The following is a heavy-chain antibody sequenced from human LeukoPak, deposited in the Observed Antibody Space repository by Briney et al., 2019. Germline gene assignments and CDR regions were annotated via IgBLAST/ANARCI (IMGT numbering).Heavy chain of an antibody. CDR3: ARDTRYAFDI. CDR2: IHTSGST. V-gene: IGHV4-4*09. CDR1: GGSISNYY. Sequence: SETLSLTCIVSGGSISNYYWSWIRQPPGKGLEWIGDIHTSGSTNYNPSLKSRVTVSLDTSKNQFSLRLSSVTAADTAVYYCARDTRYAFDIWGQGTMVTVSS. J-gene: IGHJ3*02. D-gene: IGHD2-2*02.